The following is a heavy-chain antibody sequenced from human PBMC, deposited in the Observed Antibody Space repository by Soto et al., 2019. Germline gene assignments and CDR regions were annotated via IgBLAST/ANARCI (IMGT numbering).Heavy chain of an antibody. CDR3: ATSYDSGFDP. V-gene: IGHV1-18*04. Sequence: LLLQSGAELKKPGASVKISCKASGYSFSTYDISWLRQAPGQGHEWMGRISPKNGNTNYAQNFQDRVTMTADTSSSTAYMELRGLRSDDTAKCYCATSYDSGFDPWGQGTLVTVSS. CDR1: GYSFSTYD. J-gene: IGHJ5*02. CDR2: ISPKNGNT. D-gene: IGHD3-3*01.